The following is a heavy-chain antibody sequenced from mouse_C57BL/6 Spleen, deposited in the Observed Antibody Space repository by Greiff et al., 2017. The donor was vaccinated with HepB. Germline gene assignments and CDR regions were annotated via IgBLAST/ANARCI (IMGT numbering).Heavy chain of an antibody. Sequence: QVQLQQPGAERVKPGASVKVSCKASGYTFTSYWMHWVKQRPGQGLEWIGMIHPNSGSTNYNEKFKSKATLTVDKSSSTAYMQLSSLTSEDSAVYYCARRGSRVWYFDVWGTGTTVTVSS. J-gene: IGHJ1*03. CDR1: GYTFTSYW. V-gene: IGHV1-64*01. D-gene: IGHD1-1*01. CDR2: IHPNSGST. CDR3: ARRGSRVWYFDV.